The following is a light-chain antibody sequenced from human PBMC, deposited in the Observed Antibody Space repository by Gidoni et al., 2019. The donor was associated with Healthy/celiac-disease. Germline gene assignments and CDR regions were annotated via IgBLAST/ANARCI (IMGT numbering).Light chain of an antibody. J-gene: IGKJ1*01. CDR1: QSVSSY. CDR2: DAS. V-gene: IGKV3-11*01. CDR3: QQRSNWPPWT. Sequence: EIVLTQSPATLSLSPGERATLSCRASQSVSSYVAWYQQKPGQAPRLLTYDASNRATGIPARFSGSGSGTDFTLTISSLEPEDFAVYYCQQRSNWPPWTFXQXTKVEIK.